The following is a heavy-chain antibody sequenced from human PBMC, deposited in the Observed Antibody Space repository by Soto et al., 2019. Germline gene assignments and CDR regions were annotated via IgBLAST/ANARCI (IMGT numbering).Heavy chain of an antibody. CDR3: ARDPYGSGSYYYAAGFDP. V-gene: IGHV1-2*04. Sequence: ASVKVSCKASGYTFTGYYMHWVRQAPGQGLEWMGWINPNSGGTNYAQKFQGWVTMTRDTSISTAYMELSRLRSDDTAVYYCARDPYGSGSYYYAAGFDPWGQGTLVTVSS. CDR1: GYTFTGYY. D-gene: IGHD3-10*01. CDR2: INPNSGGT. J-gene: IGHJ5*02.